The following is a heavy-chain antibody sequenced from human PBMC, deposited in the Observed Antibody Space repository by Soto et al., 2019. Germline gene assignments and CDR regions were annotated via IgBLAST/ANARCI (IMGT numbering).Heavy chain of an antibody. Sequence: QVQLQGSGAGLVKPSETLSLTCTVSGGSISSYYWSWIRQLPGKGLEWIGYIYYSGITNYNPSLKNRVTISVDTPTNQFSLKLSSVTAADTAVYYCARYKSNYYYGMDVWGQGTTVTVSS. CDR1: GGSISSYY. CDR2: IYYSGIT. D-gene: IGHD1-20*01. CDR3: ARYKSNYYYGMDV. J-gene: IGHJ6*02. V-gene: IGHV4-59*01.